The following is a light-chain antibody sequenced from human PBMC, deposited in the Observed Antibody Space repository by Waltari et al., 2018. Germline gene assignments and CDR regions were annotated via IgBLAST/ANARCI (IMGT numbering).Light chain of an antibody. Sequence: IVLTQSPATLSVSPGDRATLSCRASQTVSSNLAWYQQKPGQAPRLLIYGASTRATGIPARFSGSGSGTEFTLTISSLQSEDFAVYYCQQYNNWPRGYTFGQGTKLEIK. CDR3: QQYNNWPRGYT. J-gene: IGKJ2*01. CDR2: GAS. V-gene: IGKV3-15*01. CDR1: QTVSSN.